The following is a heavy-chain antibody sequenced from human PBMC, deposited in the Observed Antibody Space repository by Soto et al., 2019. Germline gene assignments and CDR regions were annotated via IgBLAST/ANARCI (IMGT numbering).Heavy chain of an antibody. V-gene: IGHV1-69*01. CDR3: PREVSQLVGGTHFAS. Sequence: QVQLVQSGAEVKRPGSSVKVSCKVYGGDFSNFAISWVRQAPGQGLEWVGGIFPLLATATYTQKLHGRVAITADESTTTVYMEVSRLRSDDTAVYYCPREVSQLVGGTHFASWGQGTLVTVSS. CDR2: IFPLLATA. D-gene: IGHD1-26*01. CDR1: GGDFSNFA. J-gene: IGHJ5*02.